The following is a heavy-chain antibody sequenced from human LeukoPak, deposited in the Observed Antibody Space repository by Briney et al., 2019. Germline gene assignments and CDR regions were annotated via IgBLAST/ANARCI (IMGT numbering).Heavy chain of an antibody. J-gene: IGHJ4*02. CDR2: IRTRSSYI. Sequence: GGSLRLSCAASGFTFSSYSMNWVRQAPGKGLEWVSSIRTRSSYIYYADSVRGRFTISRDNAKNSVYLQMNSLRVEDTAVYYCASLIEAGRGDCWGQGTLVTVSS. CDR3: ASLIEAGRGDC. D-gene: IGHD6-13*01. CDR1: GFTFSSYS. V-gene: IGHV3-21*01.